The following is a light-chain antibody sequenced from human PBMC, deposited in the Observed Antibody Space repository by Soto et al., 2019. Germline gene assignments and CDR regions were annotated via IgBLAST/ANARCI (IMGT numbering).Light chain of an antibody. V-gene: IGKV3-20*01. CDR2: ATS. J-gene: IGKJ2*01. CDR3: RLYGRSPKYT. CDR1: QSVIASY. Sequence: ETVLMQSPGTLSLSPGERATLSCRASQSVIASYLAWYQQKPGQAPRLLIYATSSRATGIPDRFTGGGSGTDFTLTISRLEPEDFAVYYCRLYGRSPKYTFGQGTKLEIK.